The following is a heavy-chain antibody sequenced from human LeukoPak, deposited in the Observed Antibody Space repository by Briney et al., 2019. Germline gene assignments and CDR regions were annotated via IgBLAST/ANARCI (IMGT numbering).Heavy chain of an antibody. Sequence: GGSLRLSCAASGFTFSNYALTWVRQAPGRGLEWVSSISGAGPYYADSVKGRFTISRDNSKNTLYLQMNSLRAEDTAMYYCAKDPYSYGSYFDYWGQGTLVTVSS. J-gene: IGHJ4*02. V-gene: IGHV3-23*01. CDR1: GFTFSNYA. CDR3: AKDPYSYGSYFDY. D-gene: IGHD5-18*01. CDR2: ISGAGP.